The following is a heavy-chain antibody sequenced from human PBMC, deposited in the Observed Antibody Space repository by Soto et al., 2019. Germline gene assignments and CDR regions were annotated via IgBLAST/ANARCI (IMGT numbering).Heavy chain of an antibody. J-gene: IGHJ4*02. CDR3: ARGQEGVVATH. CDR1: GGSLSGYY. D-gene: IGHD5-12*01. CDR2: IKDGGRT. V-gene: IGHV4-34*01. Sequence: QVQLQQWGAGLLKPSETLSLNCAVNGGSLSGYYWSWIRQPPGKGLEWIGEIKDGGRTNYSPSLTSRATISSGTSNNQFSLRLYSVTAADTGVYYCARGQEGVVATHWDQGTLVTVSS.